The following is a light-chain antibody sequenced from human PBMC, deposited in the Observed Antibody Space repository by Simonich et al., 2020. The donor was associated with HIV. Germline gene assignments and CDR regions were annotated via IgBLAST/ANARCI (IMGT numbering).Light chain of an antibody. J-gene: IGKJ2*01. CDR3: QHYNNWPPYT. CDR1: QSVSRSY. Sequence: EIVLTQSPGTLSLSPGERATLSCRASQSVSRSYLAWYQQKPGLAPRLLIYDASTRATSIPARFSGSGSGTVFTLTISSMQSEDFAVYYCQHYNNWPPYTFGQGTKLEI. V-gene: IGKV3-15*01. CDR2: DAS.